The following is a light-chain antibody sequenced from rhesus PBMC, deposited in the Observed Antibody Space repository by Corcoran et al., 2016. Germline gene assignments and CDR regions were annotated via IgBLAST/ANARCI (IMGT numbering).Light chain of an antibody. CDR1: ENVNNY. CDR3: QHGYGTPLT. J-gene: IGKJ4*01. CDR2: KAS. V-gene: IGKV1-74*01. Sequence: DIQMTQSPSSLSASVGDRVTITCRASENVNNYLNWYQQKPGKAPKRLIYKASTVQSVVPSRFIGSGSGSDETFTISRLQPEDVATYYCQHGYGTPLTFGGGTKVELK.